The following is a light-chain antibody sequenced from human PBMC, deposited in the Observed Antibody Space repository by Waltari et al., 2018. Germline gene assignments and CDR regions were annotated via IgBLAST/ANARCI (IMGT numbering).Light chain of an antibody. CDR1: HSNIGSNY. CDR2: RNT. Sequence: QSVLIQPPSASEPPGQRVTISCSGSHSNIGSNYVCWYQHLPGTAPELLIYRNTQRPSGVPDRFSGSKSDTSASLAISGLRSEDEADYYCAAWDDSLRAWVFGGGTKLTVL. CDR3: AAWDDSLRAWV. J-gene: IGLJ3*02. V-gene: IGLV1-47*01.